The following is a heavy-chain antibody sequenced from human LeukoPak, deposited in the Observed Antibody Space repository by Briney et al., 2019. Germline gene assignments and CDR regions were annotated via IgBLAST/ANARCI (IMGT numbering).Heavy chain of an antibody. Sequence: ASVKVSCKASGGTFSSYAISWVRQAPGQGLEWMGGIIPIFGTANYAQKFQGRVTITADESTSTAYMELSSLRSEDTAVYYCARDQGTDIVVVPAAIGHYYYYGVDVWGQGTTVTVSS. CDR1: GGTFSSYA. CDR2: IIPIFGTA. V-gene: IGHV1-69*13. J-gene: IGHJ6*02. CDR3: ARDQGTDIVVVPAAIGHYYYYGVDV. D-gene: IGHD2-2*02.